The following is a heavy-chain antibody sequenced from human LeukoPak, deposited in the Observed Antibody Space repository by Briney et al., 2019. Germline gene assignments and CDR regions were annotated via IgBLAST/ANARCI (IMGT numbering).Heavy chain of an antibody. V-gene: IGHV3-74*01. CDR2: INSDGRST. CDR1: GFIFSRYY. J-gene: IGHJ4*02. CDR3: TRVFVGDEYSSSGY. Sequence: GGSLRLSCAASGFIFSRYYMHWVRQAPGKGLVWVSRINSDGRSTTYADSVRGRFTVSRDNAKNTLYLQMNSLKVEDTAMYYCTRVFVGDEYSSSGYWGQGTLVTVSS. D-gene: IGHD6-13*01.